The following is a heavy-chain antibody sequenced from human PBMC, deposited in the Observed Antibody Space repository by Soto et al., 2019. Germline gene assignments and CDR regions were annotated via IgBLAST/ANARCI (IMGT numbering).Heavy chain of an antibody. D-gene: IGHD1-1*01. CDR3: ASGLGFNNWNDDP. Sequence: QVQLVESGGGVVQPGRSLRLSCAASGFTFSSYAMHWVRQAPGKGLEWVAVISYDGSNKYYADSVKGRFTISRDNSKNTLYLQMNSLRAEDTAVYYCASGLGFNNWNDDPWGQGTLVTVSS. CDR2: ISYDGSNK. CDR1: GFTFSSYA. J-gene: IGHJ5*02. V-gene: IGHV3-30-3*01.